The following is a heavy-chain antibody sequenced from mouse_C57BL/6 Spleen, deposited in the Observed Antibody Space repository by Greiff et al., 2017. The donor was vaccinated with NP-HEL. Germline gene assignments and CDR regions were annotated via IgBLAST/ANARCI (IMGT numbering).Heavy chain of an antibody. Sequence: EVQLQQSGAELVRPGASVKLSCTASGFNIKDDYMHWVKQRPEQGLEWIGWIDPENGDTEYASKFQGKATITADTSSNTAYLQLSSLTSEDTAVYYCTSNWVGDYWGQGTTLTVSS. CDR3: TSNWVGDY. J-gene: IGHJ2*01. V-gene: IGHV14-4*01. CDR2: IDPENGDT. CDR1: GFNIKDDY. D-gene: IGHD4-1*02.